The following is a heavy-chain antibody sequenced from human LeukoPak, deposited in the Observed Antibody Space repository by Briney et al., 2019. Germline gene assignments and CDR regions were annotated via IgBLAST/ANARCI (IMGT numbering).Heavy chain of an antibody. CDR1: GYTFTSYY. CDR3: ARDLLRYFDWLSMAGY. Sequence: ASVKVSCKASGYTFTSYYMHWVRQAPGQGLEWMGIINPSGGSTSYAQKFQGRVTMTRDMSTSTVYMELSSLRSDDTAVYYCARDLLRYFDWLSMAGYWGQGTLVSVSS. J-gene: IGHJ4*02. CDR2: INPSGGST. V-gene: IGHV1-46*01. D-gene: IGHD3-9*01.